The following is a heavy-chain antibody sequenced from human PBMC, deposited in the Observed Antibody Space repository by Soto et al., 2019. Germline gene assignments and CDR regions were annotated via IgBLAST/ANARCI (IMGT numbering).Heavy chain of an antibody. Sequence: QVQLQESGPGLVKPSQTLSLTCTVSGGSISSGGYYWSWIRQHPGKGLEWIGYIYYSGSTYYNPSLKSRVTISVDTSKNQFSLKLSSVTAADTAVYYCARDSVGLKIFEGFDYWGQGTLVTVSS. CDR3: ARDSVGLKIFEGFDY. V-gene: IGHV4-31*03. CDR1: GGSISSGGYY. J-gene: IGHJ4*02. D-gene: IGHD3-3*01. CDR2: IYYSGST.